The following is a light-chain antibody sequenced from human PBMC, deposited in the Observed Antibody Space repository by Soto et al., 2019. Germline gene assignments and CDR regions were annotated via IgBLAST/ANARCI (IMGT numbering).Light chain of an antibody. V-gene: IGKV3-11*01. CDR2: DAS. J-gene: IGKJ5*01. CDR1: PRVSSY. CDR3: QQRSNWPHP. Sequence: EIVFTQSPGTLSFSPGERATLSWRARPRVSSYLAWYQQKPGQAPRLLIYDASNRATGIPARFSGSGSGTDFTLTISSLEPEDFAVYYCQQRSNWPHPFGQGTRLEIK.